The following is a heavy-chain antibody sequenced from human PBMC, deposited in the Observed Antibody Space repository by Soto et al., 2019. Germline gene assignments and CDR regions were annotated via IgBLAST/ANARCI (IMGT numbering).Heavy chain of an antibody. V-gene: IGHV4-31*03. Sequence: QVQLQESGPGLVKPSQTLSLTCTLSGGPISSGGYYWTWIRQHPGKRLEWIGYIYYSGSTYYNPSLNNRVTISVDTSKNQFSQKLSSVTAADTAVYYCARSVFPWGQGTLVTVSS. J-gene: IGHJ5*02. CDR3: ARSVFP. CDR1: GGPISSGGYY. CDR2: IYYSGST.